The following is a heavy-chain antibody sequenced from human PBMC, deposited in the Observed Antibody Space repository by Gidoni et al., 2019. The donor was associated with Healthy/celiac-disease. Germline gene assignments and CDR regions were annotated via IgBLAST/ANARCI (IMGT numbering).Heavy chain of an antibody. CDR1: GYSFTSYW. V-gene: IGHV5-51*01. CDR3: ARRISSSWNQKAFDI. Sequence: EVQLVQSGAEVKKPGESLKISCKGSGYSFTSYWIGWVRQMPGKGLEWMWVIYPGASDTRYSPSFQCQVTISADKSISTAYLQWSSLKASDTAMYYCARRISSSWNQKAFDIWGQGTMVTVSS. CDR2: IYPGASDT. J-gene: IGHJ3*02. D-gene: IGHD6-13*01.